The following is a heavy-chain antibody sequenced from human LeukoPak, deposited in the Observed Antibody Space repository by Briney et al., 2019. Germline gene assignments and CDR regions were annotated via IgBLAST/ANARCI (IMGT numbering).Heavy chain of an antibody. CDR3: ARNIPARPQDY. CDR2: IYYSGST. D-gene: IGHD6-6*01. J-gene: IGHJ4*02. CDR1: GGSISSYY. Sequence: SETLSLTCTVSGGSISSYYWSWIRQPPGKGLEWIGYIYYSGSTNYNPSLKSRVTISVDTSKNQFSLKLSSVTAADTAVYYCARNIPARPQDYWGQGTLVTVSS. V-gene: IGHV4-59*08.